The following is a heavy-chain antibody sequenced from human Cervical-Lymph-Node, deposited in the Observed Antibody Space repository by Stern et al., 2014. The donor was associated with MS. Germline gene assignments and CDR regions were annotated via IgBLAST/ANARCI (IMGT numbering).Heavy chain of an antibody. Sequence: QVQLQESGPGLVTPSQTLSLTCTVSGGSISSGYYWSWIRQHPGKGLEYIGSIYYIGTTDYNPSLKSRLSLSVDTSKSQFSLKLSSVTAADTAVYFCARGKFPSVRFDSWGRGTLVAVSS. J-gene: IGHJ4*02. CDR3: ARGKFPSVRFDS. CDR2: IYYIGTT. CDR1: GGSISSGYY. V-gene: IGHV4-31*03.